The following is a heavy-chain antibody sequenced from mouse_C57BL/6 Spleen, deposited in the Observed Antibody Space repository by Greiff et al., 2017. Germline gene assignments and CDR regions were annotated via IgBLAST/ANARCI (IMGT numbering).Heavy chain of an antibody. D-gene: IGHD2-2*01. CDR2: IYPGSGNT. J-gene: IGHJ3*01. CDR3: ARGGYGYDVAWFAY. V-gene: IGHV1-76*01. CDR1: GYTFTDYY. Sequence: QVQLKESGAELVRPGASVKLSCKASGYTFTDYYINWVKQRPGQGLEWIARIYPGSGNTYYNEKFKGKATLTAEKSSSTAYMQLSSLTSEDSAVYFCARGGYGYDVAWFAYWGQGTLVTVSA.